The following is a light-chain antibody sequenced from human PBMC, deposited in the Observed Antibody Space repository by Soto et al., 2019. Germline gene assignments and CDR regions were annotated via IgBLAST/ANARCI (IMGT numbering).Light chain of an antibody. Sequence: QSVLTQPPSVSGAPGQRVTISCTGSSSNIGAGYDVHWYQQLPGTAPKLLIYGNNNRPSGVPDRFSGSKSGTSASLAITGLQPEDEADYYCQSYDSSLSGSNVFGTGTKVTVL. V-gene: IGLV1-40*01. CDR2: GNN. CDR3: QSYDSSLSGSNV. CDR1: SSNIGAGYD. J-gene: IGLJ1*01.